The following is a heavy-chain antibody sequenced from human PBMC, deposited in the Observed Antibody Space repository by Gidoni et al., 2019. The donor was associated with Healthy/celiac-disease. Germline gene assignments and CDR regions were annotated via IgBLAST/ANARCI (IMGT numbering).Heavy chain of an antibody. Sequence: EVQLVQSGAEVKKPGESLRISCKGSGYSFTSYWISWVRQMPGKGLEWMGRIDPSDSYTNYSPSFQGHVTISADKSISTAYLQWSSLKASDTAMYYCARFFWYYDILTGYYPYFDYWGQGTLVTVSS. V-gene: IGHV5-10-1*03. CDR3: ARFFWYYDILTGYYPYFDY. D-gene: IGHD3-9*01. CDR2: IDPSDSYT. CDR1: GYSFTSYW. J-gene: IGHJ4*02.